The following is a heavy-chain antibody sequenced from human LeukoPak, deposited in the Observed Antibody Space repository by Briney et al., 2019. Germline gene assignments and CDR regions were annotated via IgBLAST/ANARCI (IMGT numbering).Heavy chain of an antibody. J-gene: IGHJ6*03. CDR3: TTVYYYDSSGFPQDYYYYYMDV. D-gene: IGHD3-22*01. CDR2: IKSKTDGGTT. V-gene: IGHV3-15*01. CDR1: GFTFSNAW. Sequence: PGGCLRLSCAASGFTFSNAWMSWVRQAPGKGLEWVGRIKSKTDGGTTDYAAPVKGRFTISRDDSKNTLYLQMNSLKTEDTAVYYCTTVYYYDSSGFPQDYYYYYMDVWGKGTTVTVSS.